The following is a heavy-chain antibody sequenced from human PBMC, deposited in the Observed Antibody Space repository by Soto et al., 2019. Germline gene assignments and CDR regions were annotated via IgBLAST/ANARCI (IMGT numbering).Heavy chain of an antibody. CDR1: GFTFSDYY. J-gene: IGHJ4*02. Sequence: QVQLVESGGGLVKPGGSLRLSCAASGFTFSDYYMSWIRQAPGKGLEWVSYITSSSSYTNYADSVRGRFTISRDNAKNSLFLQMNSLRAEDTAVYYCARADHYDTRGYWKWGQGTLVTVSS. V-gene: IGHV3-11*05. CDR3: ARADHYDTRGYWK. CDR2: ITSSSSYT. D-gene: IGHD3-22*01.